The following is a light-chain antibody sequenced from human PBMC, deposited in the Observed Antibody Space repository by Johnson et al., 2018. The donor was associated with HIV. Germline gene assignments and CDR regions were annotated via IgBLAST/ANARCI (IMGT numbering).Light chain of an antibody. V-gene: IGLV1-51*01. CDR2: NNN. Sequence: QSLLTQPPSVSAAPGQKVTISCSGSSSNIGNNYVSWYQQLQGTAPKLLIYNNNKLPSGIPDRFLGSKPSTLATLGTTGLQTGDEADYYCGTWHRSLSAHYVFGTGTKVTVL. CDR1: SSNIGNNY. J-gene: IGLJ1*01. CDR3: GTWHRSLSAHYV.